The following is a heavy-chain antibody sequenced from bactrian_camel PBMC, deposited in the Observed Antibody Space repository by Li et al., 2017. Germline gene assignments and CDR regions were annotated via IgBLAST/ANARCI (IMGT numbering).Heavy chain of an antibody. J-gene: IGHJ4*01. CDR2: ISWSGTAT. CDR1: GLIFGDYA. D-gene: IGHD3*01. Sequence: HVQLVESGGGLLQAGGSLRLSCTASGLIFGDYAMAWFRQAPGKEREGVSCISWSGTATYYADSVKGRFTVPRDNAKNTLYLQMSSLKPEDTAMYYCAACMSSLQAHPRWNNNYWGQGTQVTVS. V-gene: IGHV3S60*01. CDR3: AACMSSLQAHPRWNNNY.